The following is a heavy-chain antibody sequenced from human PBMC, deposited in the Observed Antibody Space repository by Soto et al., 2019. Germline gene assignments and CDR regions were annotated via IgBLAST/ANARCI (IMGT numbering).Heavy chain of an antibody. CDR3: ARDSIPSESSSWYFHYYYYGMGV. D-gene: IGHD6-13*01. V-gene: IGHV1-2*04. Sequence: ASVKVSCKASGYTFTGYYMHWVRQAPGQGLEWMGWINPNSGGTNYAQKFQGWVTMTRDTSISTAYMELSRLRSDDTAVYYCARDSIPSESSSWYFHYYYYGMGVWGQGTTVTVSS. J-gene: IGHJ6*02. CDR1: GYTFTGYY. CDR2: INPNSGGT.